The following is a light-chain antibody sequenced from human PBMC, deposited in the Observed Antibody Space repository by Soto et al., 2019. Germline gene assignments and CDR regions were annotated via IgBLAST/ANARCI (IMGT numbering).Light chain of an antibody. V-gene: IGKV1-5*03. J-gene: IGKJ1*01. Sequence: DIQMTQSPSTLSGSVGNTVTITCRASETISSWLAWSRQKPGKAPKXLIYKASTLKSGVPSRFSGSGSGTEFTLTISSLQPDDFATYYCQHYNSYSEAFGQGTKGDI. CDR3: QHYNSYSEA. CDR2: KAS. CDR1: ETISSW.